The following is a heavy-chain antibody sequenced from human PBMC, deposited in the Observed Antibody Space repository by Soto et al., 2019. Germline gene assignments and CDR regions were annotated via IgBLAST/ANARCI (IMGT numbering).Heavy chain of an antibody. J-gene: IGHJ6*03. Sequence: GGSLRLSCAASGFTFSSYSMNWVRQAPGKGLEWVSYISSSSSTIDYAVSVKGRLTISRDNAKNSRYLQMNSLRAEDTAVYYCARDYSFWSGYYSSYYYYMDVWGKGTTVTVSS. CDR2: ISSSSSTI. V-gene: IGHV3-48*01. CDR3: ARDYSFWSGYYSSYYYYMDV. D-gene: IGHD3-3*01. CDR1: GFTFSSYS.